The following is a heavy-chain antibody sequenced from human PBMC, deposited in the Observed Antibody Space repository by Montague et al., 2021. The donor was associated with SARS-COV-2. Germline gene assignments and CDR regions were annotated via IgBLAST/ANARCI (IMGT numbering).Heavy chain of an antibody. J-gene: IGHJ5*02. CDR2: IYYSGST. D-gene: IGHD2-2*01. CDR3: ARQGDQLLLEYWFDP. CDR1: GGSISSSSYY. Sequence: SETLSPTCTVSGGSISSSSYYWGWIRQPPGKGLEWIGSIYYSGSTYYNPSLKSRVTISVDTSKYQFSLKLSSVTAADTAVYYCARQGDQLLLEYWFDPWGQGTLVTVSS. V-gene: IGHV4-39*01.